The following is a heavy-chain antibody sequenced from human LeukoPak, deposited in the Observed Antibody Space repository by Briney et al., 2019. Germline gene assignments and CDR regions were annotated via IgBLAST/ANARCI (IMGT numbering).Heavy chain of an antibody. D-gene: IGHD4-11*01. CDR1: GFTFSSYS. J-gene: IGHJ4*02. Sequence: PGGSLRLSCAASGFTFSSYSMNWVRQAPGKGLEWVAYISSGSDLIVYADSVKGRFAISRDNAKNSLFLQMNSLTAEDTAVYYCARVWQDYSNTDYWGQGTLVAVSS. CDR3: ARVWQDYSNTDY. CDR2: ISSGSDLI. V-gene: IGHV3-48*01.